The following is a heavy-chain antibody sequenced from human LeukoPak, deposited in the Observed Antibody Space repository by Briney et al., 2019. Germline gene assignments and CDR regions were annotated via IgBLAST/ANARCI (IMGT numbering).Heavy chain of an antibody. V-gene: IGHV4-59*10. CDR2: IYYTGKT. J-gene: IGHJ4*02. D-gene: IGHD5-12*01. Sequence: SETLSLTCAVYGGSFSGYYWSWIRQPAGNRPEWIGRIYYTGKTIYNPSLMSRVTISLDTSKNQFSLNLSSVSAADTALYYCAKNNGYGYWFDYWGQGTLVTVSS. CDR1: GGSFSGYY. CDR3: AKNNGYGYWFDY.